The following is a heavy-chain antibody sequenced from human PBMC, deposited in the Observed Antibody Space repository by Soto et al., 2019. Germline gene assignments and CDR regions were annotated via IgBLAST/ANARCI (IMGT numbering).Heavy chain of an antibody. CDR3: AKVSSSWSDGFFDL. V-gene: IGHV3-23*01. J-gene: IGHJ4*02. CDR1: GFTFSRHA. D-gene: IGHD6-13*01. Sequence: GGSLRLSCTASGFTFSRHAMTWVRQAPGKGLEWVSGLSDSGGSIYYADSVKGRFTISRDNSMNTLYLQMNTLRAEDTAIYYCAKVSSSWSDGFFDLWGQGTLVTVSS. CDR2: LSDSGGSI.